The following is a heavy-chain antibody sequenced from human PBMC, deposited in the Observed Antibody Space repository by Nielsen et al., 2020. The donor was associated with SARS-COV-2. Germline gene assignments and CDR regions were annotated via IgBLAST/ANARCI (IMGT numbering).Heavy chain of an antibody. V-gene: IGHV3-23*01. CDR1: GFTFSSYA. Sequence: GGSLRLSCAASGFTFSSYAMSWVRQAPGKGLEWVSAISGSGGSTYYADSVKGRFTTSRDNSKNTLYLQMNSLRAEDTAVYYCAKHFTMVRGRIDYWGQGTLVTVSS. CDR2: ISGSGGST. J-gene: IGHJ4*02. CDR3: AKHFTMVRGRIDY. D-gene: IGHD3-10*01.